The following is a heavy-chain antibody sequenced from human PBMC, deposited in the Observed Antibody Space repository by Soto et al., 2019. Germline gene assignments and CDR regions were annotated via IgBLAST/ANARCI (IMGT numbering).Heavy chain of an antibody. D-gene: IGHD3-3*01. V-gene: IGHV1-3*01. J-gene: IGHJ6*02. CDR2: INAGNGNT. Sequence: ASVKVSCKASGYTFTSYAMHWVRQAPGQRLERMGWINAGNGNTKYSQKFQGRVTITRDTSASTAYMELSSLRSEDTAVYYCASGTYYDFWSGYRFGYYGMDVWGQGTTVTVSS. CDR3: ASGTYYDFWSGYRFGYYGMDV. CDR1: GYTFTSYA.